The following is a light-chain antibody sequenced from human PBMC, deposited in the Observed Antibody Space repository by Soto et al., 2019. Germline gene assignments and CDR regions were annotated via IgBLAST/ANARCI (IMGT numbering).Light chain of an antibody. Sequence: QSALTQPASVSGSPGQSITLSCTGTSSDVGGYHFVSWYQQHPGKAPKLIIYEVSNRPSGVSDRFSASKSGHSASLTISGLQAEDAADYYYYSYTTTSTYVFGTGTKVTVL. CDR3: YSYTTTSTYV. V-gene: IGLV2-14*01. CDR2: EVS. CDR1: SSDVGGYHF. J-gene: IGLJ1*01.